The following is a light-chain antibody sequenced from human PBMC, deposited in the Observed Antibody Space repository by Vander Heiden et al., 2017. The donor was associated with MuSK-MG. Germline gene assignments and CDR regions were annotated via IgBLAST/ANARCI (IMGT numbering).Light chain of an antibody. CDR2: DVS. CDR1: SSDIGGYNY. CDR3: TSYRSNSTLVV. J-gene: IGLJ2*01. Sequence: QSALTQPASVSGSPGQSITISCTGTSSDIGGYNYVSWYPQHPGKAPKLMIYDVSNRPSGVSNRFFGSKSGNTASLTISGLQAEDEADYYCTSYRSNSTLVVFGGGTKLTVL. V-gene: IGLV2-14*03.